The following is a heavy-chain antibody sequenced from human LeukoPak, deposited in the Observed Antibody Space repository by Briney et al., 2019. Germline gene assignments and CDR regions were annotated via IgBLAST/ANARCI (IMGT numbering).Heavy chain of an antibody. CDR1: GYSFRNYG. V-gene: IGHV1-3*01. D-gene: IGHD3-22*01. Sequence: ASVKVSCKASGYSFRNYGMHGVRQAPGQRLEWMGWINPTNEKTKYSEKFQGRVTISRDTGASTVHMALSSRRSEDTAVYYCARNHRPDRAGSYFVNQLWYFDLWARGTLVTASS. J-gene: IGHJ2*01. CDR3: ARNHRPDRAGSYFVNQLWYFDL. CDR2: INPTNEKT.